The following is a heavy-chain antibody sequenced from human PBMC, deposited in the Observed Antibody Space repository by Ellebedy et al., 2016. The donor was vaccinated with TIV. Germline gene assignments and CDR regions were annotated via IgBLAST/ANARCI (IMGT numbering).Heavy chain of an antibody. V-gene: IGHV5-10-1*01. Sequence: PGGSLRLSCKGSGYTFPNSLSTWVRQMPGKGLEWLGRIDPTDSYSNYRPSIQGHVTMSVDTSTSSAFLQWSSLRASDTAIYYCARLGGIVGANYYGMDVWGQGTPVTVSS. J-gene: IGHJ6*02. CDR3: ARLGGIVGANYYGMDV. CDR1: GYTFPNSL. CDR2: IDPTDSYS. D-gene: IGHD1-26*01.